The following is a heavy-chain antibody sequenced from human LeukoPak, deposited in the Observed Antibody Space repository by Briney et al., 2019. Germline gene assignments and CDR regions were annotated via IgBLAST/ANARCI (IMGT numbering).Heavy chain of an antibody. CDR2: IRYDGGNK. CDR3: ARALWGFGHYFDY. Sequence: PGGSLRLSCAASGFTFSSYGMHWVRQAPGKGLEWVAFIRYDGGNKYYADSVKGRFTISRDNAKNSLYLQMNSLRAEDTAVYYCARALWGFGHYFDYWGQGTLVTVSS. D-gene: IGHD3-10*01. CDR1: GFTFSSYG. J-gene: IGHJ4*02. V-gene: IGHV3-30*02.